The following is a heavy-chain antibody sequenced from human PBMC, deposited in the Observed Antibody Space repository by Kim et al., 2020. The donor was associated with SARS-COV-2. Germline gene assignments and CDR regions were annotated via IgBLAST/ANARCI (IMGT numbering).Heavy chain of an antibody. CDR2: INGGNGGT. CDR1: GNTFTGYA. V-gene: IGHV1-3*01. CDR3: ARGGVYRSGRGGALDI. J-gene: IGHJ3*02. D-gene: IGHD3-10*01. Sequence: ASVKVSCKASGNTFTGYAMHWVRQAPGQSLEWLGYINGGNGGTKSSQAFQDRVAITRDTSARTAYLELSGLRSEDTAVYYCARGGVYRSGRGGALDIWGQGTMVTVSS.